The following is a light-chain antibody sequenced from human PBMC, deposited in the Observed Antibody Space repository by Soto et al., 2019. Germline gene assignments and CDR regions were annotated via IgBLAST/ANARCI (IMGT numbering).Light chain of an antibody. CDR1: ESLLHSNGYNN. Sequence: DIVMTQSPLSLPVTPGEPASISCRSSESLLHSNGYNNLDWYLQKPGQSPQLLIFLGSNRASGVPDRLSGSGSGTDFTLKISRVEAEDVGFYYCMQALQTPWTFGQGTKVDIK. V-gene: IGKV2-28*01. J-gene: IGKJ1*01. CDR3: MQALQTPWT. CDR2: LGS.